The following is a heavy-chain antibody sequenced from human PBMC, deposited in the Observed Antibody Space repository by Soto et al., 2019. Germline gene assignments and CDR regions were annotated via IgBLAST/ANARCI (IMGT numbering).Heavy chain of an antibody. D-gene: IGHD6-19*01. J-gene: IGHJ4*02. Sequence: ASVKVSCKASGYTFTSYDINWVRQATGQGLEWMGWMNPNSGNTGYAQKFQGRVTMTRNTSISTAYMELSSLRSEDTAVFYCARGTHWYSSGWCSYWGQGTLVTVSS. CDR2: MNPNSGNT. CDR3: ARGTHWYSSGWCSY. CDR1: GYTFTSYD. V-gene: IGHV1-8*01.